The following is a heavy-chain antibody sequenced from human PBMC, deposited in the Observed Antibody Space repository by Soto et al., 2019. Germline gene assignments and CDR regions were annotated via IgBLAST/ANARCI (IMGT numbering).Heavy chain of an antibody. CDR3: ARVVPAAMGIDY. CDR2: IYYSGST. CDR1: GGSISRYY. J-gene: IGHJ4*02. D-gene: IGHD2-2*01. V-gene: IGHV4-59*01. Sequence: PDTLSLTCTVSGGSISRYYWSWIRQPPGKGLEWIGYIYYSGSTNHNPSLKSRVTISVDTSKNQFSLKLSSVTAADTAVYYCARVVPAAMGIDYWGQGTLVTVSS.